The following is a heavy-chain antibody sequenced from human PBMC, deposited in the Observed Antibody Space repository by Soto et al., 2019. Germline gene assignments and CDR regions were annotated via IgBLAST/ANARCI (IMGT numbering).Heavy chain of an antibody. J-gene: IGHJ4*02. CDR2: IYYSGNT. V-gene: IGHV4-59*08. D-gene: IGHD3-3*01. CDR1: GGSISSYY. Sequence: PSETLSLTCTVSGGSISSYYWIWIRQPPGKGLEWIGYIYYSGNTNYNPSLKSRVTISVDTSKNQFSLKVSSVTAADTAVYYCARRDYDFWTFDSWGQGTLVTVSS. CDR3: ARRDYDFWTFDS.